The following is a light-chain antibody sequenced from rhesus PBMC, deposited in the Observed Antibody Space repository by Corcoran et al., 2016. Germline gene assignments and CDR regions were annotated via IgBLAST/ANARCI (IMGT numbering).Light chain of an antibody. CDR1: QGISSY. CDR3: QQGHYTPLT. CDR2: YVN. Sequence: DIQMSQSPSSLSASVGDRVSITCRTSQGISSYLNWYQQKPGKAPKVLIYYVNNLASGGPSRFSGSGSGTEFTLTISSLQPEDFATDYCQQGHYTPLTFGGGTKVELK. V-gene: IGKV1-32*02. J-gene: IGKJ4*01.